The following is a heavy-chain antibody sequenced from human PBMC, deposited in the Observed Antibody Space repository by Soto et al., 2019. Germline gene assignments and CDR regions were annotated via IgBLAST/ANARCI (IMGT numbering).Heavy chain of an antibody. J-gene: IGHJ4*02. CDR1: GGTFNTYA. Sequence: QMQLVQSGAEVQERGSSVKISCKPSGGTFNTYALTWVRQAPGQGLEWIGGIIPIFGIKNVAQRFQGRVTINADESLTTAYMEMTSLRSDDTAVYYCAKEAGDHWGQGTLVTVSS. CDR2: IIPIFGIK. CDR3: AKEAGDH. D-gene: IGHD3-10*01. V-gene: IGHV1-69*01.